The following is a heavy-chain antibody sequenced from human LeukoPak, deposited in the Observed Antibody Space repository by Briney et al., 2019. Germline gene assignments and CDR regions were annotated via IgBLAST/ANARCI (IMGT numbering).Heavy chain of an antibody. V-gene: IGHV1-2*02. CDR2: INPNSGGT. CDR1: GYTFTGYY. Sequence: ASVKVSCKASGYTFTGYYMHWVRQAPGQGLEWMGWINPNSGGTNYAQKFQGRVTMTRDTSISTVYMELSRLRSDDTAVYYCARENNRHSTFDYWGQGTLVTVSS. J-gene: IGHJ4*02. D-gene: IGHD2/OR15-2a*01. CDR3: ARENNRHSTFDY.